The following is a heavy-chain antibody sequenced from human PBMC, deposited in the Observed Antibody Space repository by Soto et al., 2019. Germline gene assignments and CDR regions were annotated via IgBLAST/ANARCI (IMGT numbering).Heavy chain of an antibody. J-gene: IGHJ5*02. D-gene: IGHD2-15*01. CDR1: GGSFSGYY. V-gene: IGHV4-34*01. CDR3: ARGPRYCSGGSCYSRWFDP. Sequence: PSETLSLTCAVYGGSFSGYYWSWIRQPPGKGLEWIGEINHSGSTNYNPSLKSRVTISVDTSKNQFSLRLSSVTAADTAVYYCARGPRYCSGGSCYSRWFDPWGQGTLVTVS. CDR2: INHSGST.